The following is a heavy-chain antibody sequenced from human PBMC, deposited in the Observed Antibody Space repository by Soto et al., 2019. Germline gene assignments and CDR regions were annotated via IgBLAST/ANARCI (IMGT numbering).Heavy chain of an antibody. CDR3: VRTAREGAVAPHWFDR. V-gene: IGHV4-30-4*01. D-gene: IGHD2-21*02. Sequence: SETLSLTCTVSGASIRRTDYYWSWIRQAPGKGLEWIGYVYYTGSTYYNPSLMSRLTISVDTSKNQFSLKLTSVTAAETAVYYCVRTAREGAVAPHWFDRWGQGTQVTVSS. J-gene: IGHJ5*02. CDR1: GASIRRTDYY. CDR2: VYYTGST.